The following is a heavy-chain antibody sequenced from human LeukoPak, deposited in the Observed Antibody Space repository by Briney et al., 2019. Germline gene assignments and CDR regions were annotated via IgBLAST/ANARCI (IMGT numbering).Heavy chain of an antibody. J-gene: IGHJ4*02. D-gene: IGHD6-13*01. CDR1: GFTFDDYA. Sequence: PGGSLRLSCAASGFTFDDYAMHWVRQAPGKGLEWVSIIGGAGDRIYYADSVRGRFTISRDNRKNSLFLQMNRLRPEDTALYYCAKDTIKNSRNYFDSWGQGTLVTVSS. CDR3: AKDTIKNSRNYFDS. V-gene: IGHV3-43*02. CDR2: IGGAGDRI.